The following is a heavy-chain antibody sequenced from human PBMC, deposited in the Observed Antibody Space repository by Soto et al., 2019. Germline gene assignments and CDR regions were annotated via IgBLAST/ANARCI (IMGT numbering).Heavy chain of an antibody. CDR1: GYTFTSYA. CDR3: ARDPWPRRGYSYGYSDYYYYGMDG. Sequence: ASVKVSCKASGYTFTSYAMHWVRQAPGQRLEWMGWINAGNGNTKYSQKFQGRVTITRDKSASTAYMELSSLRSEDTAVYYCARDPWPRRGYSYGYSDYYYYGMDGPGQGITVTVSS. CDR2: INAGNGNT. D-gene: IGHD5-18*01. V-gene: IGHV1-3*01. J-gene: IGHJ6*02.